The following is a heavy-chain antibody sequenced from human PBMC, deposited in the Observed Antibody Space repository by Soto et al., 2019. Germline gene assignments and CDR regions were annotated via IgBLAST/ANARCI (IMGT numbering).Heavy chain of an antibody. D-gene: IGHD5-12*01. Sequence: ASVKVSCKASGYTFTSYYMHWVRQAPGQGLEWMGIINPSGGSTSYAQKFQGRVTMTRDTSTSTVYMELSSLRSEDTVGYYCAGGSTGYSCYDWTPDDYYYGMDVWGQGTTVTVSS. CDR1: GYTFTSYY. CDR3: AGGSTGYSCYDWTPDDYYYGMDV. V-gene: IGHV1-46*01. CDR2: INPSGGST. J-gene: IGHJ6*02.